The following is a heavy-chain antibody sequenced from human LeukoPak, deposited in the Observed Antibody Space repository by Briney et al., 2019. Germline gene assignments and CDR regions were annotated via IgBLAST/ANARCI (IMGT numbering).Heavy chain of an antibody. Sequence: GSLRLSCAASGFTFSNSYMNWVRQAPGKGLEWISYISESSSTIYYADSVKGRFTISRDTAKNSLYLQMNSLRAEDTAVYYCTRDCNYPSASGAFDIWGQGTMVTVSS. CDR3: TRDCNYPSASGAFDI. CDR2: ISESSSTI. CDR1: GFTFSNSY. J-gene: IGHJ3*02. D-gene: IGHD4-11*01. V-gene: IGHV3-48*01.